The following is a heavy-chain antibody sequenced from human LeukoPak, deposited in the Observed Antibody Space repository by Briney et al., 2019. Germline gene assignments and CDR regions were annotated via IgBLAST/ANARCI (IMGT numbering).Heavy chain of an antibody. CDR3: ARPYCSSTSCYYFDY. D-gene: IGHD2-2*01. CDR1: GYSFTSYW. V-gene: IGHV5-51*01. CDR2: IYPGDSDT. J-gene: IGHJ4*02. Sequence: GESLKISCKGSGYSFTSYWIGWVRQMPGKGLEWMGIIYPGDSDTRYSPSFQGQVTISADKSISTAYLQWSSLKASDTAMYYCARPYCSSTSCYYFDYWGQGTLVTVSS.